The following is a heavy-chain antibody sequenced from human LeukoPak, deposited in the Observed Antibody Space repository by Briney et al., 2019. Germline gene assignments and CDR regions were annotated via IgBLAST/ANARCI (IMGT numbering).Heavy chain of an antibody. CDR3: AQYCTNGVCRYYFDY. Sequence: ASVKVSCKVSGYTLTELSMHWVRQAPGKGLEWMGGFDPEDGETIYAQKFQGRVTMTEDTSTDIAYMELSSLRSEDTAVYYCAQYCTNGVCRYYFDYWGQGTLVTVSS. CDR1: GYTLTELS. D-gene: IGHD2-8*01. J-gene: IGHJ4*02. CDR2: FDPEDGET. V-gene: IGHV1-24*01.